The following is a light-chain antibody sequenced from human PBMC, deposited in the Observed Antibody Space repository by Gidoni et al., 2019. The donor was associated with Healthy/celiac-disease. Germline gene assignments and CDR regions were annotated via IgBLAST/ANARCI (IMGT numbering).Light chain of an antibody. V-gene: IGKV1-39*01. J-gene: IGKJ2*01. CDR2: AAS. Sequence: DIQITQSPSSLSASVGDRVTITCRASQSIRSYLNWYQQKPGKAPKRLIFAASSLQSGVPSRFSGSGSCTDFTLTISSLQPEDFATYYCQQSYSTPMYTFGQGTKLEIK. CDR3: QQSYSTPMYT. CDR1: QSIRSY.